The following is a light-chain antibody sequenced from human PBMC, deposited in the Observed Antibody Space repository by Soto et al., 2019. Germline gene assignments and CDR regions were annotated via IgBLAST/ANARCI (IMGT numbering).Light chain of an antibody. CDR2: NVS. Sequence: QSVLTQPASVSGSPGQSITISCSGTSSDFNYYNSVSWYQHHPGKAPKLMIYNVSNRPSGVSSRFSGSKSGNTASLTISGPQAEDEADYYCTSYTSSRTYVFGTGTKVTVL. CDR3: TSYTSSRTYV. CDR1: SSDFNYYNS. J-gene: IGLJ1*01. V-gene: IGLV2-14*03.